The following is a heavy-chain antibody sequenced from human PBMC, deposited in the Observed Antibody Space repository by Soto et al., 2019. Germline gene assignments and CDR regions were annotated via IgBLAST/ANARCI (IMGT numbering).Heavy chain of an antibody. Sequence: PGGSLRLSCAASEFTVSSNYMSWVRQAPGKGLEWVSLIYSGGSTYYADSVRGRFTISRDNSKNTLYLQMISLRAEDTAVYCCATSSARYYFDCWGQGTLVTVSS. CDR1: EFTVSSNY. J-gene: IGHJ4*02. V-gene: IGHV3-53*01. CDR2: IYSGGST. CDR3: ATSSARYYFDC. D-gene: IGHD6-6*01.